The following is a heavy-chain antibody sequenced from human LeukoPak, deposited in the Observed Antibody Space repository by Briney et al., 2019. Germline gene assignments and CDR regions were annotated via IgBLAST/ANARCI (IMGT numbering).Heavy chain of an antibody. Sequence: GGSLRLSCAASGFTFSSYGMHWVRQAPGKGLEWVAFIRYDGSNKYYADSVKGRFTISRDNSKNTLYLQMNSLRAEDTAVYYCAKPLASSGSYGHYWGQGTLVTVSS. D-gene: IGHD3-10*01. CDR2: IRYDGSNK. CDR1: GFTFSSYG. CDR3: AKPLASSGSYGHY. J-gene: IGHJ4*02. V-gene: IGHV3-30*02.